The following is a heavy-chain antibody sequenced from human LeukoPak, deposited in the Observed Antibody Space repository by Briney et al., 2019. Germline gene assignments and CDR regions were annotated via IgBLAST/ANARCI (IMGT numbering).Heavy chain of an antibody. Sequence: PSETLSLTCSVSGGSMSGSSYYWGWIRQPPGKGLEWIGTIHYSWSTHCNPSLKSRVTISVDTSKNQFSLKLSSVTAADTAVYYCARHQCSGTRCYNFYFCGMDVWGQGTTVTVSS. CDR1: GGSMSGSSYY. D-gene: IGHD2-2*02. J-gene: IGHJ6*02. V-gene: IGHV4-39*01. CDR3: ARHQCSGTRCYNFYFCGMDV. CDR2: IHYSWST.